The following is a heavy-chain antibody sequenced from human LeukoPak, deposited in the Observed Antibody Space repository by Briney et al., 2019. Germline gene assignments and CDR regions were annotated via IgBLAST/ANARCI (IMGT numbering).Heavy chain of an antibody. CDR2: ISSSGSTI. CDR1: GFTFSDYY. V-gene: IGHV3-11*01. CDR3: ARDLEYYYDSGQVRWFDP. Sequence: PGGSLRLSCAASGFTFSDYYMSWIRQAPGKGLEWASYISSSGSTIYYADSVKGRFTISRDNAKNSLYLQMNSLRAEDTAVYYCARDLEYYYDSGQVRWFDPWGQGTLVTVSS. J-gene: IGHJ5*02. D-gene: IGHD3-22*01.